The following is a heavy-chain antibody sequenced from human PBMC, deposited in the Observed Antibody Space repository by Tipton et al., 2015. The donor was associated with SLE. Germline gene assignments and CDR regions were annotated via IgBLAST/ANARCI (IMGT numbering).Heavy chain of an antibody. CDR1: GGSISSGSYY. Sequence: TLSLTCTVSGGSISSGSYYWSWIRQPAGKGLEWIGRIYTSGSTNYNPSLKSRVTISVDTSKNQFSLKLSSVTAADTAVYYCAAQPVAGLWYFDLWGRGTLVTVSS. D-gene: IGHD1-14*01. V-gene: IGHV4-61*02. J-gene: IGHJ2*01. CDR3: AAQPVAGLWYFDL. CDR2: IYTSGST.